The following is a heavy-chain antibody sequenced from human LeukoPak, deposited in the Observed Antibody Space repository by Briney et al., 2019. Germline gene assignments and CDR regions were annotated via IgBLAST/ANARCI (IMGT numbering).Heavy chain of an antibody. Sequence: GYIYYSGSTNYNPSLKGRVTISVDTSKNQFSLKLSSVTAADTAVYYCARYRLVGYYFDYWGQGTLVTVSS. V-gene: IGHV4-59*01. J-gene: IGHJ4*02. CDR3: ARYRLVGYYFDY. CDR2: IYYSGST. D-gene: IGHD6-19*01.